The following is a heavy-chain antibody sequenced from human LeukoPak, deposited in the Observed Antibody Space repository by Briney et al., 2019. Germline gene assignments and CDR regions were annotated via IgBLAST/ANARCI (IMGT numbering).Heavy chain of an antibody. CDR3: AKALLSYYYGSGSYGYFDY. Sequence: GASVKVSCKVSGYTLTELSMHWVRQAPGKGLEWMGGFDPEDGETIYAQKFQGRVTMTEDTSTDTAYMELSSLRSEDTAVYYCAKALLSYYYGSGSYGYFDYWGQGTLVTVSS. CDR1: GYTLTELS. CDR2: FDPEDGET. D-gene: IGHD3-10*01. V-gene: IGHV1-24*01. J-gene: IGHJ4*02.